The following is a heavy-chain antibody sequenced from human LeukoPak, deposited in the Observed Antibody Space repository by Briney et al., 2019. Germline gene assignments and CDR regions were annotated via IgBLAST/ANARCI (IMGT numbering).Heavy chain of an antibody. CDR1: GFTFARHA. V-gene: IGHV3-23*01. CDR2: ISGGGGST. D-gene: IGHD6-13*01. J-gene: IGHJ4*02. CDR3: AREGGSCTSNSCSDYFDY. Sequence: GGSLRLSCAGSGFTFARHALTWVRQAPGMGLEWASTISGGGGSTHYADSVKGRFTISRDNSKDTVFLQMNNLRAEDTAIYYCAREGGSCTSNSCSDYFDYWGQGTLVTVSP.